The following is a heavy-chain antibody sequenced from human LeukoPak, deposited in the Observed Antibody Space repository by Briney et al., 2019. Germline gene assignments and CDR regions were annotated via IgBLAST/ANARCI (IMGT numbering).Heavy chain of an antibody. CDR1: GGSFSDYY. V-gene: IGHV4-34*01. D-gene: IGHD6-6*01. J-gene: IGHJ6*03. CDR2: VNHSGST. Sequence: SETLSLTCAVYGGSFSDYYWSWIRQPPGKGLEWIGEVNHSGSTNYNPSLKGRVTISVDTSKNQFSLKLSSVTAADTAVYYCARDWGVEGRPGYMDVWGKGTTVTVSS. CDR3: ARDWGVEGRPGYMDV.